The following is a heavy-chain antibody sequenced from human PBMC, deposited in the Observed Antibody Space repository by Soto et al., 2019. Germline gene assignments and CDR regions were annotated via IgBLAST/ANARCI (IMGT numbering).Heavy chain of an antibody. CDR1: GFTFSSYS. CDR2: ISSSSSYI. Sequence: GGSLRLSCAASGFTFSSYSMNWVRQAPGKGLEWVSSISSSSSYIYYADSVKGRFTISRDNAKNSLYLQMNSLRAEDTAVYYCARLYYYDSSGYYYRARISRTFDIWGQGTMVTVSS. D-gene: IGHD3-22*01. V-gene: IGHV3-21*01. CDR3: ARLYYYDSSGYYYRARISRTFDI. J-gene: IGHJ3*02.